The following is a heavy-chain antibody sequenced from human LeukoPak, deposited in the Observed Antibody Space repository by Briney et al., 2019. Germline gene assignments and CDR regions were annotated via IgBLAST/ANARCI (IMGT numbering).Heavy chain of an antibody. V-gene: IGHV3-48*03. CDR3: ASSTPLWFGELSDY. CDR2: ISSSGSTI. D-gene: IGHD3-10*01. Sequence: GGSLRLSCAASGFTFSSYEMNWVRQAPGKGLEWVSYISSSGSTIYYADSVKGRFTISRDNAKNSPYLQMNSLRAEDTAVYYCASSTPLWFGELSDYWGQGTLVTVSS. J-gene: IGHJ4*02. CDR1: GFTFSSYE.